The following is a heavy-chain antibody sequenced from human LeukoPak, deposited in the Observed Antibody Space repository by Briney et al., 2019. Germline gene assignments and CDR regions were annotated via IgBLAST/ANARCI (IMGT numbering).Heavy chain of an antibody. CDR3: ARVAVDYSGNILKYFFDS. CDR2: IKQDGSEM. V-gene: IGHV3-7*01. J-gene: IGHJ4*02. CDR1: GFTFRSYW. Sequence: GGSLRLSCAASGFTFRSYWMDWVRQAPGEGLEWVANIKQDGSEMYYVDSVKGQFTISRDNTKNSLFLHMSSLRAEDTAVYFCARVAVDYSGNILKYFFDSWGQGTLVTVSS. D-gene: IGHD4-23*01.